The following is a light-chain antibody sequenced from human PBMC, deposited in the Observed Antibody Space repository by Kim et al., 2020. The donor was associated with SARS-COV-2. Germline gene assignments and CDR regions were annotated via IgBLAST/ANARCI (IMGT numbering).Light chain of an antibody. J-gene: IGLJ3*02. CDR2: RNN. V-gene: IGLV1-47*01. Sequence: GQRVTISCSGSSSNIGSNYVYWYQQLPGTAPKLLIYRNNQRPSGVPDRFSGSKSGTSASLAISGLRSEDEADYYCAAWDDSLSGPVFGGGTKLTVL. CDR3: AAWDDSLSGPV. CDR1: SSNIGSNY.